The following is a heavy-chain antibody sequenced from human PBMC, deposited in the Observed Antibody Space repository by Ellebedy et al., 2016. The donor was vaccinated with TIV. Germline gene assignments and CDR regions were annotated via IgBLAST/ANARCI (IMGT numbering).Heavy chain of an antibody. CDR3: AKAGRGYSYDPLGYYAMDV. CDR1: GYTFTSYG. Sequence: AASVKVSCKASGYTFTSYGVSWVRQAPGQGLEWMGWISGYSGNANYAQKFQGRVTMTTDASTSTAYMEVRSLRSDDTAVYYCAKAGRGYSYDPLGYYAMDVWGQGTTVTVSS. D-gene: IGHD5-18*01. V-gene: IGHV1-18*04. J-gene: IGHJ6*02. CDR2: ISGYSGNA.